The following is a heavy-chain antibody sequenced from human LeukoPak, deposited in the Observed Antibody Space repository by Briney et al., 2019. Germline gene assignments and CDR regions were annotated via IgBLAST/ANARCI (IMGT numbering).Heavy chain of an antibody. CDR1: GFTVSSNY. J-gene: IGHJ3*02. CDR3: VRDHHRRLYDTQARDTFDI. CDR2: IYIGGST. V-gene: IGHV3-66*01. Sequence: GGSLRLSCAASGFTVSSNYMSWVRQAPGKGLEWVSVIYIGGSTYYADAVKGRFTISRDNTKNTLYLQMNSLRAEDTAVYYCVRDHHRRLYDTQARDTFDIWGQGTMVTVSS. D-gene: IGHD3-22*01.